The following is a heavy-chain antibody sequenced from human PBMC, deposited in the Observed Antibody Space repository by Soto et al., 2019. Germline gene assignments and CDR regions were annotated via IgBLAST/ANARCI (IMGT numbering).Heavy chain of an antibody. Sequence: PSETLSLTCTVSGGSISSGGYYWSWIRQHPGKGLEWIGYIYYSGSTYYNPSLKSRVTISVDTPKNQFSLKLSSVTAADTAVYYCATGGLQLWLLHYWGQGTLVTVS. CDR2: IYYSGST. CDR3: ATGGLQLWLLHY. V-gene: IGHV4-31*03. D-gene: IGHD5-18*01. J-gene: IGHJ4*02. CDR1: GGSISSGGYY.